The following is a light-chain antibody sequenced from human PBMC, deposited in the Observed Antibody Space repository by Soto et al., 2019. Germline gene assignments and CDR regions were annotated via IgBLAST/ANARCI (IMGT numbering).Light chain of an antibody. Sequence: QSALTQPASVSGSPGQSITISCTGTSSDVGVFNYVSWYQQHPGKAPTLIIYEVSNRPSGVSNRFSGSKSGNTASLTISGLQAEDEADYYCSSYTTSSTYVFGTGTKVTAL. V-gene: IGLV2-14*01. J-gene: IGLJ1*01. CDR2: EVS. CDR3: SSYTTSSTYV. CDR1: SSDVGVFNY.